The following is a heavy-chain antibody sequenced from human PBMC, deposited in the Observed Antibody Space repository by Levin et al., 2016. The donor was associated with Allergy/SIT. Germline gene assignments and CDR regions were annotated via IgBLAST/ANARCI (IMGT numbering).Heavy chain of an antibody. V-gene: IGHV3-23*01. CDR3: AKALATFYYDSSALGGNH. Sequence: WIRQPPGKGLEWVSTISGSGGSTFYADSVKGRFTISRDNSKNTLYLQMNSLRGEDTATYYCAKALATFYYDSSALGGNHWGQGTLVTVSS. J-gene: IGHJ4*02. CDR2: ISGSGGST. D-gene: IGHD3-22*01.